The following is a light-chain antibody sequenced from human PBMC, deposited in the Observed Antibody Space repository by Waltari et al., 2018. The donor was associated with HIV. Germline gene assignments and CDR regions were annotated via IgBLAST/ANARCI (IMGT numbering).Light chain of an antibody. CDR1: QFISTS. J-gene: IGKJ2*01. CDR2: DAS. Sequence: DIQMTQSPSSMSASVGDEVTITCRATQFISTSLAWYQQRPNRAPKLLIFDASRLQSGAPSRFSGRGSGTQFTLTINSLQPEDVATYYCQQANSFPLTFGQGT. CDR3: QQANSFPLT. V-gene: IGKV1-12*01.